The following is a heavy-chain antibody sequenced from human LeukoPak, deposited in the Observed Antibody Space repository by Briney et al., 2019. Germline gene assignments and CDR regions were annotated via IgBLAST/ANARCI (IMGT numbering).Heavy chain of an antibody. D-gene: IGHD3-3*01. V-gene: IGHV3-30-3*01. CDR3: AREPITIFGVVIIPRDAFDI. Sequence: PGRSLRLSCAASVFTFSDYTIHWVRQAPGKGLEWVAGASHDGSNKYYADSVKGRFTISRDNSKNTLSLQMNSLRAEDTAVYFCAREPITIFGVVIIPRDAFDIWGQGTMVTVSS. J-gene: IGHJ3*02. CDR2: ASHDGSNK. CDR1: VFTFSDYT.